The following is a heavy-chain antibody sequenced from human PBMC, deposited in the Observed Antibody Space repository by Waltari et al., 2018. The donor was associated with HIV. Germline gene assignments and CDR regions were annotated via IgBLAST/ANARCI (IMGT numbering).Heavy chain of an antibody. Sequence: EVQLVESGGGLVKPGGSLRLSCAASGFTFSNAWMSWVRQAPGRGRAWVGRIKSKTDGGTTDYAAPVKGRFTISRDDSKNTLYLQMNSLKTEDTAVYYCTTSGSPTRYFYYYYGMDVWGQGTTVTVSS. V-gene: IGHV3-15*01. CDR1: GFTFSNAW. J-gene: IGHJ6*02. CDR3: TTSGSPTRYFYYYYGMDV. CDR2: IKSKTDGGTT. D-gene: IGHD2-15*01.